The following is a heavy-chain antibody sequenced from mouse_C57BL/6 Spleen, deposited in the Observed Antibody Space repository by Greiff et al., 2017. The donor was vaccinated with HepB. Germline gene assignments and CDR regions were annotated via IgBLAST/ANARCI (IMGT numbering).Heavy chain of an antibody. CDR3: ARFSTAYAMDY. CDR1: GFTFTDYY. CDR2: IRNKANGYTT. V-gene: IGHV7-3*01. J-gene: IGHJ4*01. Sequence: EVQRVESGGGLVQPGGSLSLSCAASGFTFTDYYMSWVRQPPGKALEWLGFIRNKANGYTTEYSASVKGRFTISRDNSQSILYLQMSALRAEDSATYYCARFSTAYAMDYWGQGTSVTVSS.